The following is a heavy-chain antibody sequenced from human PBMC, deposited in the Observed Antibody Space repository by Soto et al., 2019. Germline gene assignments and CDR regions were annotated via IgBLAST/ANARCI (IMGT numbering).Heavy chain of an antibody. V-gene: IGHV1-18*04. Sequence: QVQVMQSGAEVKKPGDSVKDSCKTSGYIFSDYGINWVRQAPGQGLEWMGWISGYSGNANLAQKFKGRVTMTTDKSTRTAYMELRRLRSDDTAVYYCAKRTSGTTWGESDYWGQGTLVTVSS. CDR2: ISGYSGNA. CDR1: GYIFSDYG. CDR3: AKRTSGTTWGESDY. D-gene: IGHD4-17*01. J-gene: IGHJ4*02.